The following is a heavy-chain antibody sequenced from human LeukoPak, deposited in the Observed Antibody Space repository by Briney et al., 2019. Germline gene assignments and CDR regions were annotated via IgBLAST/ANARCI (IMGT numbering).Heavy chain of an antibody. V-gene: IGHV3-15*01. D-gene: IGHD5-18*01. CDR2: IKSKSDDGTS. CDR3: TLPARYSYGLQ. J-gene: IGHJ1*01. Sequence: GGSLRLSCAASGFTFNNAWLSWVRQAPGKGLEWVGRIKSKSDDGTSDYAAPVKGRFTISRDDSTSTLYLQMNSLITEDTAVYYCTLPARYSYGLQWGLGTLVTVSS. CDR1: GFTFNNAW.